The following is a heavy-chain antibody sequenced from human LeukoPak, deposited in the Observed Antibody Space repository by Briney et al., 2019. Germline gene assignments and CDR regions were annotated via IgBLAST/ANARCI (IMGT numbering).Heavy chain of an antibody. D-gene: IGHD5-12*01. Sequence: GGSLRLSCAASGFTFSSYGMHWVRQAPGKGLEWVAVISYDGSNKYYADSVKGRFTISRDNSKNTLYLQMNSLRAEDTAVYYCAKDLGYCGYEPGGWGQGTLVTVSS. CDR2: ISYDGSNK. V-gene: IGHV3-30*18. CDR1: GFTFSSYG. J-gene: IGHJ4*02. CDR3: AKDLGYCGYEPGG.